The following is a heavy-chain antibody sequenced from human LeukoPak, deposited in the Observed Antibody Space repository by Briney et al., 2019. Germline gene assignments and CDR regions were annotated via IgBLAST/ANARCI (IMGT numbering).Heavy chain of an antibody. CDR3: ARTHYDILTGYYSRDLDY. V-gene: IGHV4-4*02. CDR1: GGSISSSNW. J-gene: IGHJ4*02. D-gene: IGHD3-9*01. Sequence: KPSGTLSLTCAVSGGSISSSNWWSWVRQPPGKGLEWIGEIYHSGSTNYNPSLKSRVTISVDKSKNQFSLKLSSVTAADTAVYYCARTHYDILTGYYSRDLDYWGQGTLVTVSS. CDR2: IYHSGST.